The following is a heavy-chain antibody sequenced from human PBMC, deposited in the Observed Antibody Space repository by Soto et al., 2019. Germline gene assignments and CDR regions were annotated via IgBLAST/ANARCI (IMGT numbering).Heavy chain of an antibody. CDR1: GFTFSSYA. CDR3: ARFRARILYYEYYFDY. J-gene: IGHJ4*02. V-gene: IGHV3-30-3*01. Sequence: GGSLRLSCAASGFTFSSYAMHWVRQAPGKGLEWVAVISYDGSNKYYADSVKGRFTISRDNSKNTLYLQMNSLRAEDTAVYYCARFRARILYYEYYFDYCGQGTLVTVSS. D-gene: IGHD3-16*01. CDR2: ISYDGSNK.